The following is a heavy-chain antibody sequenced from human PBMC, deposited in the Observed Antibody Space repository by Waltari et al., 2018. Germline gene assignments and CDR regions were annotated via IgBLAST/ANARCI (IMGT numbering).Heavy chain of an antibody. D-gene: IGHD3-22*01. CDR1: GGSISSYY. CDR3: ARETYYYDSSGYYTNYMDV. V-gene: IGHV4-59*01. Sequence: QVQLQESGPGLVKPSETLSLTCTVSGGSISSYYWSWIRQPPGKGLEWIGYIYYSGSTNYNPSLKSRVTISVDTSKNQFSLKLSSVTAADTAVYYCARETYYYDSSGYYTNYMDVWGKGTTVTVSS. CDR2: IYYSGST. J-gene: IGHJ6*03.